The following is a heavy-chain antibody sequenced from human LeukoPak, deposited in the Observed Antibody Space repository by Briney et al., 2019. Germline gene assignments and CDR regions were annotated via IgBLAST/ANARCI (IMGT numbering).Heavy chain of an antibody. CDR2: ISSSGSTI. V-gene: IGHV3-48*03. CDR3: ARGAYYDFWSIDY. J-gene: IGHJ4*02. Sequence: PGGSLRLSCAASGFTFSSYEMNWVRQAPGKGLEWVSYISSSGSTIYYADSVKGRFTISRDNAKNSLYLQMNSLRAEDTAVYYCARGAYYDFWSIDYWGQGTLVTVSS. D-gene: IGHD3-3*01. CDR1: GFTFSSYE.